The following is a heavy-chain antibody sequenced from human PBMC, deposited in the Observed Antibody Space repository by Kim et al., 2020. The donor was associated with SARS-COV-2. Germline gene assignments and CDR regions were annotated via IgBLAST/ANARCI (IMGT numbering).Heavy chain of an antibody. D-gene: IGHD3-16*02. V-gene: IGHV4-39*01. CDR1: GGSISRSSYY. CDR2: IYYSGST. CDR3: ARHPLMITFWGVIVMGPDY. J-gene: IGHJ4*02. Sequence: SETLSLTCTVSGGSISRSSYYWGWLRQPPGKGLEWIGSIYYSGSTYYNPSLKSRVTISVDTSKNQFSLKLSSVTAADTAEYYCARHPLMITFWGVIVMGPDYWGQGTLVTVSS.